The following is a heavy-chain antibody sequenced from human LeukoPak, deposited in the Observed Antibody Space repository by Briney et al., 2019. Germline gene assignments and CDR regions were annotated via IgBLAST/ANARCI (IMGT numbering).Heavy chain of an antibody. CDR3: AKDSPDYYDSSGYFDY. D-gene: IGHD3-22*01. J-gene: IGHJ4*02. CDR1: GITFSSYS. CDR2: ISGSSSYI. Sequence: KTGGSLRLSCAGSGITFSSYSMNWVRQAPGKGLEWVSSISGSSSYIYYADSVKGRFTISRDNSKNTLYLQMNSLRAEDTAVYYCAKDSPDYYDSSGYFDYWGQGTLVTVSS. V-gene: IGHV3-21*04.